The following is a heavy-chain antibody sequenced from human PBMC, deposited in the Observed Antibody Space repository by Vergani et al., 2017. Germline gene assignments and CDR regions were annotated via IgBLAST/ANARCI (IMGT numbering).Heavy chain of an antibody. CDR2: IYYSGST. V-gene: IGHV4-59*01. J-gene: IGHJ5*02. D-gene: IGHD6-19*01. Sequence: QVQLQESGPGLVKPSETLSLTCTVSGGSISSYYWSWIRQPPGKGLEWIGYIYYSGSTNYNPSLKSRVTISVDTSKNQFSLKLSSVTAADTAVYYWARGTNSIGSGWYGGGFDPWGQGTLVTVSS. CDR3: ARGTNSIGSGWYGGGFDP. CDR1: GGSISSYY.